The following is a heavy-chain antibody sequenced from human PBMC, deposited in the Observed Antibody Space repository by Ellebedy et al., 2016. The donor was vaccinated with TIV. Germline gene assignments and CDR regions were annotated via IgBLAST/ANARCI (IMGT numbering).Heavy chain of an antibody. V-gene: IGHV1-69*13. Sequence: SVKVSCXASGGTFSSYAISWVRQAPGQGLEWMGGIIPIFGTANYAQKFQGRVTITADESTSTAYMELSSLRSEDTAVYYCARMGSSWYYIDYWGQGTLVTVSS. D-gene: IGHD6-13*01. J-gene: IGHJ4*02. CDR3: ARMGSSWYYIDY. CDR2: IIPIFGTA. CDR1: GGTFSSYA.